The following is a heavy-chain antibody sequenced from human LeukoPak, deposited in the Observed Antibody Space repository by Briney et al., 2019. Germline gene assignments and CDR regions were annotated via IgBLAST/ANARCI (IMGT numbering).Heavy chain of an antibody. CDR3: ARGPERGYYDSSGYYY. CDR1: GFTVSSNY. D-gene: IGHD3-22*01. V-gene: IGHV4-34*01. CDR2: INHSGST. J-gene: IGHJ4*02. Sequence: AGGSLRLSCTASGFTVSSNYMNWVRQPPGKGLEWIGEINHSGSTNYNPSLKSRVTISVDTSKNQFSLKLSSVTAADTAVYYCARGPERGYYDSSGYYYWGQGTLVTVSS.